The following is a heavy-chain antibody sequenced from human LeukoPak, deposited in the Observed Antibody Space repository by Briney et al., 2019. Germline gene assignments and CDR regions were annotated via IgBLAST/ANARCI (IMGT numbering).Heavy chain of an antibody. J-gene: IGHJ4*02. CDR1: GFTFNRYW. CDR2: INSDGSST. D-gene: IGHD2/OR15-2a*01. Sequence: GGSLRLSCAASGFTFNRYWMHWVRQVPGKGLVWVSRINSDGSSTTYADSVKGRFTIPRDNARNTLYLQMNSLRAEDTAVYYCARGRGTIYMFDYWGQGTLVTVSS. CDR3: ARGRGTIYMFDY. V-gene: IGHV3-74*01.